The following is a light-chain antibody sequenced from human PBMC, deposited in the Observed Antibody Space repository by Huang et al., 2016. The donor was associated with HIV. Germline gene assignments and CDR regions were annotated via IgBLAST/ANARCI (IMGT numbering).Light chain of an antibody. V-gene: IGKV3-11*01. CDR1: QSVSRN. CDR2: DAS. Sequence: EIVLTQSPATLSLSPGERATLSCRTSQSVSRNLGWYQQKFGQAPRLFIYDASTRATGIPARFSGRGSGTNFTLTSSSLEPEDCAVYYCQQRDTFGPGTRLEIK. CDR3: QQRDT. J-gene: IGKJ5*01.